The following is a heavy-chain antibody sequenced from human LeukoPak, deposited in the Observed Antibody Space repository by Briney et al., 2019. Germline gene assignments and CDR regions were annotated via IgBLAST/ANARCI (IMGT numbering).Heavy chain of an antibody. D-gene: IGHD5-18*01. CDR3: ARVEDTAMVTPPFFDY. CDR1: GFTFSSYW. V-gene: IGHV3-74*01. Sequence: GGSLRLSCAASGFTFSSYWMHWVRQAPGKGLVWVSRINSDGSSTSYADSVKGRFAISRDHAKNTLYLQMNSLRAEDTAVYYCARVEDTAMVTPPFFDYWGQGTLVTVSS. CDR2: INSDGSST. J-gene: IGHJ4*02.